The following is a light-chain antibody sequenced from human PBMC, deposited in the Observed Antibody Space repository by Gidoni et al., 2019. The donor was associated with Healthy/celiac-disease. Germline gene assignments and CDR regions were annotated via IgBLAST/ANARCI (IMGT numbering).Light chain of an antibody. J-gene: IGLJ2*01. V-gene: IGLV1-40*01. CDR3: QYYDSSLGGSKV. CDR1: SSNIGGGYD. CDR2: GNS. Sequence: QSVLTQPPSVSGAPGQRVTIPCTGGSSNIGGGYDVHWYQQLPGTAPKLLIYGNSNRPSGVPDRVSGSKSGTSASLAITGLQAEDEADYYCQYYDSSLGGSKVFGGGTKLTVL.